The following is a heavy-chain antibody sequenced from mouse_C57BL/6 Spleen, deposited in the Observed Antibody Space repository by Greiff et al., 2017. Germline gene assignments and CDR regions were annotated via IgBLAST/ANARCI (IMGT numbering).Heavy chain of an antibody. J-gene: IGHJ1*03. CDR1: GFSLTSYG. Sequence: QVQLKESGPGLVQPSQSLSITCTVSGFSLTSYGVHWVRQSPGKGLEWLGVIWSGGSTDENAAFISRLSISKDNSNSQVFFKMNSLQADDTAIYYCARKKSYYYGSSYWYFDVWGTGTTVTVSS. CDR3: ARKKSYYYGSSYWYFDV. V-gene: IGHV2-2*01. CDR2: IWSGGST. D-gene: IGHD1-1*01.